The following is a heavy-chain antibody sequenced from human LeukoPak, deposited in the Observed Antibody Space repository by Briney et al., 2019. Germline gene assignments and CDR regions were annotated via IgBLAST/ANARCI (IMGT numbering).Heavy chain of an antibody. Sequence: GGSLRLSCAASGLTFSSYWMSWVRQAPGKGLEWVANIKQDESEKYYVDSVKGRFTISRDNAKNSLYLQMNSLRAEDTAVYYCARLSDSISCFGFDIWGQGTTVTVSS. J-gene: IGHJ3*02. CDR2: IKQDESEK. D-gene: IGHD2-2*01. V-gene: IGHV3-7*01. CDR1: GLTFSSYW. CDR3: ARLSDSISCFGFDI.